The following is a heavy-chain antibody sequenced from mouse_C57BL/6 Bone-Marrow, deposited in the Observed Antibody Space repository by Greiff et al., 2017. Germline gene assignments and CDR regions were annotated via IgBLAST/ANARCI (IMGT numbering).Heavy chain of an antibody. CDR1: GYTFTSYG. V-gene: IGHV1-81*01. D-gene: IGHD1-1*01. CDR3: ERKGGYYGSRIYAMDY. J-gene: IGHJ4*01. CDR2: IYPRSGNT. Sequence: VKLQQSGAELARPGASVKLSCKASGYTFTSYGISWVKQRTGQGLEWIGEIYPRSGNTYYNEKFKGKATLTADKSSSTAYMELRSLTSEDSAVYFWERKGGYYGSRIYAMDYWGQGTSVTVSS.